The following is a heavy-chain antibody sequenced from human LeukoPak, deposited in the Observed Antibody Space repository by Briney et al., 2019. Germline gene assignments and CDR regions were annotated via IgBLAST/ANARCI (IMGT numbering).Heavy chain of an antibody. V-gene: IGHV4-4*07. J-gene: IGHJ6*02. CDR2: IYHSGST. CDR1: GDSISSYY. Sequence: SETLSLTCTVSGDSISSYYGSWIRQPAGKGLEWIGRIYHSGSTKFNPSLKSRVTMSVDTSKNQLSLKLSSVTAADTAVYYCARDSGRVAAAGTKVYYYGMDVWGQGTTVTVSS. CDR3: ARDSGRVAAAGTKVYYYGMDV. D-gene: IGHD6-13*01.